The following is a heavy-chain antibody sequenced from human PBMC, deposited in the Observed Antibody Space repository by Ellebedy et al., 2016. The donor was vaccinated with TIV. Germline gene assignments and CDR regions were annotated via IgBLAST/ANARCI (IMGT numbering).Heavy chain of an antibody. J-gene: IGHJ3*02. CDR3: ARWFDASDNDAFDI. V-gene: IGHV4-4*07. D-gene: IGHD2-2*01. CDR1: GGSINNRY. Sequence: MPGGSLRLSCTVSGGSINNRYWSWIRQVAGKGLEWIGRIYSSGTTNYNPSLNSRVTMSVDTSKNQFPLRLTSVTAADTAIYYCARWFDASDNDAFDIWGQGRVVIVSS. CDR2: IYSSGTT.